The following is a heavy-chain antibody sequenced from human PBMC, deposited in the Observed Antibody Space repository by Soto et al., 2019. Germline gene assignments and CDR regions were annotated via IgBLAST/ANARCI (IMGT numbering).Heavy chain of an antibody. CDR1: DGSISSRSYY. Sequence: QLQLQASGPGLVKPSETLSLTCAVSDGSISSRSYYWGWIRQSPGKGLAWIGSIYDSGSPYSHPSRKRRVTISVDTSKNQLSLRLSSVTAADTAVYYCARQHYYALGSPGRDVWGQGTTVTVSS. CDR2: IYDSGSP. J-gene: IGHJ6*02. V-gene: IGHV4-39*01. D-gene: IGHD3-10*01. CDR3: ARQHYYALGSPGRDV.